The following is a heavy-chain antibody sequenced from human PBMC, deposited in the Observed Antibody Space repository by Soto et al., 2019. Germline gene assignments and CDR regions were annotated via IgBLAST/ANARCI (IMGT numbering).Heavy chain of an antibody. V-gene: IGHV4-61*01. CDR2: IYYSGST. Sequence: SETLSLTCTVSGGSVSSGSYYWSRIRQPPGKGLEWIGYIYYSGSTNYNPSLKSRVTISVDTSKNQFSLKLSSVTAADTAVYYCARQLVLAYYGMDVWGQGTTVTVSS. D-gene: IGHD6-6*01. CDR3: ARQLVLAYYGMDV. J-gene: IGHJ6*02. CDR1: GGSVSSGSYY.